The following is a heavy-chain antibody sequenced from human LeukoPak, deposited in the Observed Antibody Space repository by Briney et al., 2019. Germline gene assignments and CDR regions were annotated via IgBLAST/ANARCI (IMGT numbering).Heavy chain of an antibody. CDR3: AKGGYCSSTSCYRGLYNWFDP. J-gene: IGHJ5*02. CDR1: GFTFSSYA. Sequence: GGSLRLSCAASGFTFSSYAMSWVRQAPGKGLEWVSAISGSGGSTYYADSVKGRFTISRDNSKNTLYLQMNSLRAEDAAVYYCAKGGYCSSTSCYRGLYNWFDPWGQGTLVTVSS. V-gene: IGHV3-23*01. CDR2: ISGSGGST. D-gene: IGHD2-2*01.